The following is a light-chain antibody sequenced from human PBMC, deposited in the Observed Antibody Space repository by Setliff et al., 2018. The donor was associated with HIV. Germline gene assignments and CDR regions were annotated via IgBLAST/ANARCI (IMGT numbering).Light chain of an antibody. CDR1: KIGSKS. CDR2: DDS. J-gene: IGLJ1*01. CDR3: QVWDSSSDQYV. V-gene: IGLV3-21*03. Sequence: SYELTQPPSVSVAPGKTARITCGGNKIGSKSVHWYQQKPGQAPVLVVYDDSDRPSGIPERFSGSNSGNTATLTISRVEAGDEADYYCQVWDSSSDQYVFGTGTKSPS.